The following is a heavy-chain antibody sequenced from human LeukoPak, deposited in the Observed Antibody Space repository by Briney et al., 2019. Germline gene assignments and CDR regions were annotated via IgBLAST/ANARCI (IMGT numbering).Heavy chain of an antibody. CDR3: ARDWNYYYDSSGYYLDAFDI. J-gene: IGHJ3*02. Sequence: ASVKVSCKASGGTFSSYAISWVRQAPGPGLEWMGRIILIFGTANYAKKFHGRVTITTDESTSTAYMELSRLRSEDTAVYYCARDWNYYYDSSGYYLDAFDIWGQGTMVTVSS. D-gene: IGHD3-22*01. CDR2: IILIFGTA. V-gene: IGHV1-69*05. CDR1: GGTFSSYA.